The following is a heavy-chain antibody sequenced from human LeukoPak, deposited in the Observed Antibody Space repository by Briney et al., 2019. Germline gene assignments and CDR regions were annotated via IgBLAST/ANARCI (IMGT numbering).Heavy chain of an antibody. Sequence: ASVKVSCKASGYTFSGYYMHWVRQAPGQGLGWMGWINPNSGDTNYAQKFQGRVTMTRDTSISTAYMELSRLTSDDTAMFYCARDKGNSGCDYWGQGTLVSVSS. CDR1: GYTFSGYY. CDR3: ARDKGNSGCDY. D-gene: IGHD6-19*01. CDR2: INPNSGDT. V-gene: IGHV1-2*02. J-gene: IGHJ4*02.